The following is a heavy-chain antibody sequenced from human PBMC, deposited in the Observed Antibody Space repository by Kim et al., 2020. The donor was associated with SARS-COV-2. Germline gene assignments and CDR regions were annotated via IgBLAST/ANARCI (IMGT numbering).Heavy chain of an antibody. V-gene: IGHV1-58*01. D-gene: IGHD3-10*01. Sequence: SVKVSCKASGFTFTSSAVQWVRQARGQRLEWIGWIVVGSGNTNYAQKFQERVTITRDMSTSTAYMELSSLRSEDTAVYYCAAELWFGELLSDWGQGTLVTVSS. J-gene: IGHJ4*02. CDR2: IVVGSGNT. CDR3: AAELWFGELLSD. CDR1: GFTFTSSA.